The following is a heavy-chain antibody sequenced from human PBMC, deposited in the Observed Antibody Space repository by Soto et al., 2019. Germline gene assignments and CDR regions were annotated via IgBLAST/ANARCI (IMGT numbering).Heavy chain of an antibody. J-gene: IGHJ4*02. D-gene: IGHD2-15*01. CDR3: ASWRGYIPHSTAYFCSAPFEY. CDR1: GYTFTVHY. V-gene: IGHV1-46*03. CDR2: INPSDGST. Sequence: SVNVACKGAGYTFTVHYIHCVRHSPGQGLEWMGIINPSDGSTSYAQKFQGRVTMTRDTSTSTVYMELSSLRSEDTAVYYCASWRGYIPHSTAYFCSAPFEYWCQGALVT.